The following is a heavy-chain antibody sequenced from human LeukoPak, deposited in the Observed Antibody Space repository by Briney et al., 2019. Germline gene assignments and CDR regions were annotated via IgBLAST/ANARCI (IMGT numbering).Heavy chain of an antibody. Sequence: SLRLSCAAAGFTFSSYGMHWVRQVPGRLLEWVAFILSDGSNKYYADSVKGRFTISRDNSKNTLYLQMKSLRAEDTAVYYCAKGGGYEAQYYYYYLDVWGKGTTVTISS. CDR3: AKGGGYEAQYYYYYLDV. CDR2: ILSDGSNK. V-gene: IGHV3-30*02. J-gene: IGHJ6*03. CDR1: GFTFSSYG. D-gene: IGHD5-12*01.